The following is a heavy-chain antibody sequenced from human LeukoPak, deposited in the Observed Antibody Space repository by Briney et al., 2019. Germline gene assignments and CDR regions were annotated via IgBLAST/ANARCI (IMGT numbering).Heavy chain of an antibody. Sequence: SETLSLTCTVSGYSISSGYYWGWIRQPPGKGLEWIGSIYHSGSTYYNPSLKSRVTISVDTSKNQFSLKLSSVTAADTAVYYCARVAGRCSGGSCYPGYFDYWGQGTLVTVSS. J-gene: IGHJ4*02. V-gene: IGHV4-38-2*02. D-gene: IGHD2-15*01. CDR1: GYSISSGYY. CDR2: IYHSGST. CDR3: ARVAGRCSGGSCYPGYFDY.